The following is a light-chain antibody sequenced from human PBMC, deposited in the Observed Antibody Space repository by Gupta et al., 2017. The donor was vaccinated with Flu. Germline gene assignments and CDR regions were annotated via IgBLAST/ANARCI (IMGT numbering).Light chain of an antibody. CDR1: QSIRNW. Sequence: GDTGTITCRASQSIRNWLAWYQQKPGKAPNLLIYKASSLESGVPSRFSGSGSGTEFTLTISSLQPDDFATYYCQQYDTYSGTFGQGTKLEIK. CDR2: KAS. V-gene: IGKV1-5*03. J-gene: IGKJ2*01. CDR3: QQYDTYSGT.